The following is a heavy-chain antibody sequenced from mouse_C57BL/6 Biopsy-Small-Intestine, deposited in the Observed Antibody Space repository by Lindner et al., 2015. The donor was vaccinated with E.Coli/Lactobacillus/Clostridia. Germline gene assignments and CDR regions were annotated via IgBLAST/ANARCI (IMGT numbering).Heavy chain of an antibody. J-gene: IGHJ2*01. CDR2: INPTTGGT. V-gene: IGHV1-42*01. CDR1: GYSFTGYF. Sequence: VQLQESGPELVKPGASVKISCKASGYSFTGYFMNWVKQSPEKSLEWIGEINPTTGGTTYNQKFKAKATLTVDTSSSTAYMHFKNLTSEDSAVYYCARSHAEGDFWGQGTTLTVSS. CDR3: ARSHAEGDF.